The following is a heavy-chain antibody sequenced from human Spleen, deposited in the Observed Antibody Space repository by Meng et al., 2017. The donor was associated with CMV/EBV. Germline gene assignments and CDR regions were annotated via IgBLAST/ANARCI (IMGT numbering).Heavy chain of an antibody. V-gene: IGHV1-69*02. D-gene: IGHD2-2*01. J-gene: IGHJ6*02. CDR3: ARGTQLYCSSTSCLGGYYYYYGMDV. Sequence: SVKVSCKASGGTFSSYTISWVRQAPGQGLEWMGRIIPILGIANYAQKFQGRVTITADKSTSTAYMELSSLRSEDTAVYYCARGTQLYCSSTSCLGGYYYYYGMDVWGQGTTVTVSS. CDR2: IIPILGIA. CDR1: GGTFSSYT.